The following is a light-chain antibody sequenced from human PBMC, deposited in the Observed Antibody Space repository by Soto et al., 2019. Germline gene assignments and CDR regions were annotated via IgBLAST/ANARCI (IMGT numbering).Light chain of an antibody. J-gene: IGKJ5*01. CDR2: KAS. CDR1: QSVSTL. CDR3: QQYSSYPLT. Sequence: DIQMTQSPSTLSASVGDRVTITCRASQSVSTLLAWYQQKPGRAPTLLIYKASTFESGVPTRFSGSGSGTQFSLTISSLQPDYSATYYCQQYSSYPLTFGQGTRLEIK. V-gene: IGKV1-5*03.